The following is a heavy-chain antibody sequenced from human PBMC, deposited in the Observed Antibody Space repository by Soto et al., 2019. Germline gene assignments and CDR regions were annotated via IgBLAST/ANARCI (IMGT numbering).Heavy chain of an antibody. V-gene: IGHV4-61*01. D-gene: IGHD2-8*01. Sequence: SETLSLTCTVSGGSVSSGSYYWSWIRQPPGKGLEWIGYIYYSGSTNYNPSLKSRVTISVDTPKNQFSLKLSSVTAADTALYYCAKSDIVLMVYDGMDVWGQGTTVTVSS. CDR3: AKSDIVLMVYDGMDV. J-gene: IGHJ6*02. CDR2: IYYSGST. CDR1: GGSVSSGSYY.